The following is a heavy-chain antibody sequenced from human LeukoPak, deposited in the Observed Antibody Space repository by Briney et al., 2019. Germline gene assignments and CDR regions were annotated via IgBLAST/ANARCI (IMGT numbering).Heavy chain of an antibody. CDR1: GFTFDDYA. CDR2: ISWNSGSI. D-gene: IGHD6-19*01. V-gene: IGHV3-9*01. Sequence: GGSLRLSCAASGFTFDDYAMHWVRQAPGKGLEWVSGISWNSGSIGYADSVKGRFTISRDNAKNSLYLQMNSLRAEDTALYYYAKEKSSSGWTWEFGMDVWGQGTTVTVSS. J-gene: IGHJ6*02. CDR3: AKEKSSSGWTWEFGMDV.